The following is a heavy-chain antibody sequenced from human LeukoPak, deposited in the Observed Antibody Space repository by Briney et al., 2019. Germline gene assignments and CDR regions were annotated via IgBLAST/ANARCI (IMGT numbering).Heavy chain of an antibody. D-gene: IGHD1-14*01. V-gene: IGHV4-39*07. CDR1: GGSISSSSYY. J-gene: IGHJ5*02. CDR3: ARHVNPEDRPVTGLTWFDP. CDR2: IYYSGSI. Sequence: PSETLSLTCTVSGGSISSSSYYWGWIRQPPGKGLEWIGSIYYSGSIYYNPSLKSRVTISVDTSKNQFSLKLSSVTAADTAVYYCARHVNPEDRPVTGLTWFDPWGQGTLVTVSS.